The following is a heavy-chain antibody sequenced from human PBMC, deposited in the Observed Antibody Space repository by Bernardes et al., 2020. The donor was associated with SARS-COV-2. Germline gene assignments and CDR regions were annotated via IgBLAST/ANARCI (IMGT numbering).Heavy chain of an antibody. CDR3: ATVVGYSYGGGWFDP. CDR1: GYTFTSYG. D-gene: IGHD5-12*01. J-gene: IGHJ5*02. CDR2: ISGDEGNT. V-gene: IGHV1-18*01. Sequence: DAVQVSCKASGYTFTSYGISWVRQAPGQGLEWMGWISGDEGNTNYAHKFHGRVTMTTDTSTSTAHMELRSLRSDDTAVYYCATVVGYSYGGGWFDPWGQGTLVTVSS.